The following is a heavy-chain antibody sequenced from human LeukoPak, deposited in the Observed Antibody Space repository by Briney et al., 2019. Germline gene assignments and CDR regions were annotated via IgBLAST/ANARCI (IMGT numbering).Heavy chain of an antibody. CDR3: ARDRSFDY. CDR1: GFTLTSFE. J-gene: IGHJ4*02. V-gene: IGHV3-48*03. Sequence: PGGSLRLPCVASGFTLTSFEMNWVRQAPGKGLEWVSYIGSRGTTIYYADSVRGRFTISRDNAKNSLYLQMNSLRVEDTAVYYCARDRSFDYWGQGTLVTVSS. CDR2: IGSRGTTI.